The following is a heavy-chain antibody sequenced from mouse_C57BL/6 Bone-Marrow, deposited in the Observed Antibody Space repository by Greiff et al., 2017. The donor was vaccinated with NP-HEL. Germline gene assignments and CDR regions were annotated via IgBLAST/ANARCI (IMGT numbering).Heavy chain of an antibody. CDR1: GYTFTSYW. J-gene: IGHJ2*01. Sequence: QVQLQQPGAELVMPGASVKLSCKASGYTFTSYWMHWVKQRPGQGLEWIGEIDPSGSYTNYNQKFKGKSTFTVDKSSSTAYMQLSSLTSEDSSVAYCARSGTDYWGQGTTLTVSS. D-gene: IGHD4-1*01. CDR2: IDPSGSYT. CDR3: ARSGTDY. V-gene: IGHV1-69*01.